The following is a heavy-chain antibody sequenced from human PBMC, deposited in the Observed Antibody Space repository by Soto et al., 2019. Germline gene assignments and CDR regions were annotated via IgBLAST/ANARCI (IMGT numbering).Heavy chain of an antibody. J-gene: IGHJ4*02. CDR2: IIPIFGTA. CDR1: GGTFSSYA. Sequence: ASVKVSCKASGGTFSSYAISWVRQAPGQGLEWMGGIIPIFGTANYAQKFQGRVTITADESTSTAYMELSSLRSEDTAVCYCASHDTARTPFDYWGQGTLVTVSS. CDR3: ASHDTARTPFDY. V-gene: IGHV1-69*13. D-gene: IGHD5-18*01.